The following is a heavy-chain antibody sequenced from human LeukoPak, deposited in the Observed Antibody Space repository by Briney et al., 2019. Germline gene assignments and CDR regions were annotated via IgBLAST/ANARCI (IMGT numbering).Heavy chain of an antibody. D-gene: IGHD6-13*01. CDR3: ARDRAGPSSTWYEAQGPNNWSDP. CDR2: ISYDGSNK. CDR1: GFTFSSYA. Sequence: PGGSLRLSCAASGFTFSSYAIHWVRQAPGKGLEWVAVISYDGSNKNYAHSVKGRFTISRDNSKSTLNLQMNSLRVEDTAVYYCARDRAGPSSTWYEAQGPNNWSDPWGQGTLVTVSS. J-gene: IGHJ5*02. V-gene: IGHV3-30*01.